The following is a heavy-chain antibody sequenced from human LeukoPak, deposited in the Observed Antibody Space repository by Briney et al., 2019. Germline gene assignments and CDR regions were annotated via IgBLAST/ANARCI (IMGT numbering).Heavy chain of an antibody. Sequence: PGGSLRLSCAASGFTFSSYGMHWVRQAPGKGLEWVAVIWYDGSNKYYADSVKGRFTISRGNSKNTLYLQMNSLRAEDTAVYYCARDKGSPYCGGDCSTAWFDPWGQGTLVTVSS. CDR1: GFTFSSYG. CDR3: ARDKGSPYCGGDCSTAWFDP. V-gene: IGHV3-33*01. D-gene: IGHD2-21*02. J-gene: IGHJ5*02. CDR2: IWYDGSNK.